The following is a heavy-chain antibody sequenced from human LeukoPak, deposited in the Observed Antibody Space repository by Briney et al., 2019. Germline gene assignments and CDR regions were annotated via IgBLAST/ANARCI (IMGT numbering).Heavy chain of an antibody. V-gene: IGHV3-11*06. J-gene: IGHJ4*02. CDR1: GFTFTDYY. D-gene: IGHD1-26*01. CDR2: ISSSSSYT. CDR3: AMATWVGGLDY. Sequence: PGGSLRLSCAASGFTFTDYYMNWIRQAPGKGLEWVSYISSSSSYTNYADSVKGRFTISRDNSKNTLYLQMNNLRAEDTAVYYCAMATWVGGLDYWGQGTLVTVSS.